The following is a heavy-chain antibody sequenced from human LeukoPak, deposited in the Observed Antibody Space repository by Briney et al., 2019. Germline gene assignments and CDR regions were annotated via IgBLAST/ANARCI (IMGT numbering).Heavy chain of an antibody. CDR1: GASIGNYY. Sequence: SETLSLTCSVSGASIGNYYWSWIRLPAGKGLEWIGRMYSSGDINYNPSLKSRVTMSRDTSKNQFSLKLSSVTAADTAVYYCARGNWNYEHYYYYYMDVWGKGTTVTVSS. CDR2: MYSSGDI. V-gene: IGHV4-4*07. CDR3: ARGNWNYEHYYYYYMDV. J-gene: IGHJ6*03. D-gene: IGHD1-7*01.